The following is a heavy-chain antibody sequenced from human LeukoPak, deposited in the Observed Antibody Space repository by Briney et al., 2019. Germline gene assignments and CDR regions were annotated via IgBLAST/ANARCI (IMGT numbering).Heavy chain of an antibody. J-gene: IGHJ4*02. D-gene: IGHD3-9*01. CDR1: GYTFTGYY. CDR3: ARSPTYLTAYYFDY. CDR2: INPNSGGT. Sequence: ASVKVSCKPSGYTFTGYYIHWVRQAPGQGLEWMGWINPNSGGTNYAQKFQGWVTMTRDTSISTAYMELSRLRSDDTAMYYCARSPTYLTAYYFDYWGQGTLVAVSS. V-gene: IGHV1-2*04.